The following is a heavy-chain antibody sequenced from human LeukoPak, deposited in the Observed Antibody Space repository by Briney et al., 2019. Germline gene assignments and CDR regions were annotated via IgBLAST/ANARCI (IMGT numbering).Heavy chain of an antibody. CDR1: GGTFSSYA. CDR3: ARLITMVRGGVGDY. Sequence: ASVKVSCKASGGTFSSYAISWVRQATGQGLEWMGWMNPNSGNTGYAQKFQGRVTITRNTSISTAYMELSSLRSEDTAVYYCARLITMVRGGVGDYWGQGTLVTVSS. V-gene: IGHV1-8*03. CDR2: MNPNSGNT. D-gene: IGHD3-10*01. J-gene: IGHJ4*02.